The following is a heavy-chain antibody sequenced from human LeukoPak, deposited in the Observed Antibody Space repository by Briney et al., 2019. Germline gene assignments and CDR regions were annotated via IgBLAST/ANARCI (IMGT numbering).Heavy chain of an antibody. J-gene: IGHJ4*02. V-gene: IGHV4-59*08. CDR3: ASRTFEVEWL. D-gene: IGHD3-3*01. CDR2: IYYSGST. Sequence: SETLPLTCTASGGSISSYYWSWIRQPPGKGLEWIGYIYYSGSTNYNPSLKSRVTISVDTSKNQFSLKLSSVTAADTAVYYCASRTFEVEWLWGQGTLVTVSS. CDR1: GGSISSYY.